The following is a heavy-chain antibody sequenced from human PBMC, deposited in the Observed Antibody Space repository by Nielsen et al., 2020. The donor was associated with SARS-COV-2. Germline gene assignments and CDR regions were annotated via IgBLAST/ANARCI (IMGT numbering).Heavy chain of an antibody. CDR1: SSYG. CDR2: IYYSGST. J-gene: IGHJ6*02. Sequence: SSYGMHWVHQAPGKGLEWIGSIYYSGSTYYNPSLKSRVTISVDTSKNQFSLKLSSVTAADTAVYYCARQPISSGWYSGWYYGMDVWGQGTTVTVSS. V-gene: IGHV4-39*01. CDR3: ARQPISSGWYSGWYYGMDV. D-gene: IGHD6-19*01.